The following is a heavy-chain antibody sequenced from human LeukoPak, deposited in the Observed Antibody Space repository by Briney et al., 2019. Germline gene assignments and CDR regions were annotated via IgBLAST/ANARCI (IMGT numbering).Heavy chain of an antibody. Sequence: ASVKVSCKASGGTFSSYAISWVRQAPGQGLEWMGGIIPIFGTANYAQKFQGRVTITTDESTSTAYMELSSLRSEDTAVYYCARYCSSTSCYRSDAFDIWGQGTMVTVSS. CDR1: GGTFSSYA. CDR3: ARYCSSTSCYRSDAFDI. V-gene: IGHV1-69*05. D-gene: IGHD2-2*02. CDR2: IIPIFGTA. J-gene: IGHJ3*02.